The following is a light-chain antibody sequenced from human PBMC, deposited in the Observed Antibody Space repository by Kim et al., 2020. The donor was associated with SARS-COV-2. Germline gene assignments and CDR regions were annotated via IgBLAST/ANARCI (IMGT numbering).Light chain of an antibody. V-gene: IGLV2-14*04. J-gene: IGLJ1*01. CDR1: SSDVGYYTS. Sequence: GQSITVSCTGTSSDVGYYTSVSWYQQHPGQAPQLIIYDVSERASGVSNRFSGSQSGNTASLTISGLRAEDEADYYCSSHTTSSTYVFGLGTQLTVL. CDR3: SSHTTSSTYV. CDR2: DVS.